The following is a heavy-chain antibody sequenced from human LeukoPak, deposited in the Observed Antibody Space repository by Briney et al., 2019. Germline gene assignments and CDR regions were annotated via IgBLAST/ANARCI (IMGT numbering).Heavy chain of an antibody. CDR3: ARGHVMVTAIRKKPFDY. CDR1: GGSFSGYY. V-gene: IGHV4-34*01. CDR2: INHSGST. Sequence: SETLSLTCAVYGGSFSGYYWSWIRQPPGKGLEWIGEINHSGSTNYNPSLKSRVTISVDTSKNQFSLKLSSVTAADTAVYYCARGHVMVTAIRKKPFDYWGQGTLVTVSS. J-gene: IGHJ4*02. D-gene: IGHD2-21*02.